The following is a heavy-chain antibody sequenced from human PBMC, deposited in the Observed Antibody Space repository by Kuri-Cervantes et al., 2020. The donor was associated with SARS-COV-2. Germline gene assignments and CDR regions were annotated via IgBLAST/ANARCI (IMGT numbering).Heavy chain of an antibody. CDR1: GFTFSSYW. CDR3: ARVYYYYGMDV. CDR2: IKQDGSEK. J-gene: IGHJ6*02. V-gene: IGHV3-7*04. Sequence: GGSLRLSCAASGFTFSSYWMSWVRQAPGKGLEWVANIKQDGSEKYYVDSVKGRFTMSRDNAKDSLYLQMNSLRADDTAVYYCARVYYYYGMDVWGQGTTVTVSS.